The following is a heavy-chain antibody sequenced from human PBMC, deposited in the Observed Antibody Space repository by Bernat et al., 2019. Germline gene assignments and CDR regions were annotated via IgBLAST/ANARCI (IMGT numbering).Heavy chain of an antibody. Sequence: EVQLVESGGGLVQPGGSLRLSCAASGFTFSSYDMHWVRQATGKGLEWVSAIGTAGDTYYPGSVKGRFTISRDNSKNTLYLQMGSLRAEDMAVYYCARDKGMRWEGQDAFDIWGQGTMVTVSS. CDR2: IGTAGDT. V-gene: IGHV3-13*04. J-gene: IGHJ3*02. D-gene: IGHD1-26*01. CDR1: GFTFSSYD. CDR3: ARDKGMRWEGQDAFDI.